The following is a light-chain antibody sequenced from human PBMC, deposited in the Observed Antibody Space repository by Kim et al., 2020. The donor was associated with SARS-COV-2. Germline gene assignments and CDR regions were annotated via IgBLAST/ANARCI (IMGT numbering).Light chain of an antibody. V-gene: IGLV3-1*01. CDR1: KLGDKY. Sequence: SYELTQPPSVSVSPGQTASITCSGDKLGDKYACWYQQKPGQSPLLIIYQDTKRPTGIPDRFSGSNSGNTATLTISGTQAMDEADYYCQAWDSSTVWVFGGGTQLTVL. J-gene: IGLJ3*02. CDR2: QDT. CDR3: QAWDSSTVWV.